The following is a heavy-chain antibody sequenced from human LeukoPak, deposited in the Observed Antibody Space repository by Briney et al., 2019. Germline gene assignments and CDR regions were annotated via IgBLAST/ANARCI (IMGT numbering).Heavy chain of an antibody. D-gene: IGHD2-8*01. CDR1: GFTFSSYA. CDR3: AKDTSIGRYCTNGVCSPFDY. V-gene: IGHV3-23*01. CDR2: ISDSGGST. Sequence: GSLRLSCAASGFTFSSYAMGWVRQAPGKGLEWVSAISDSGGSTYDADSVKGRFTISRDNSKNTLYLQMNSLRAEDTAVYYCAKDTSIGRYCTNGVCSPFDYWGQGTLVTVSS. J-gene: IGHJ4*02.